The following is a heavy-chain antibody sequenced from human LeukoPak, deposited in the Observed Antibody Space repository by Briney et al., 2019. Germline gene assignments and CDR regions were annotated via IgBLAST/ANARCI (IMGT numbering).Heavy chain of an antibody. J-gene: IGHJ6*02. V-gene: IGHV3-30-3*01. CDR2: ISYDGSNK. Sequence: GGSLRLSCAASGFTFSSYAMHWVRQAPGKGLEWVAVISYDGSNKYYADSVKGRFTISRDNSKNTLYLQMNSLRAEDTAVYYCARSYGSGRTAHGMDVWGQGTTVTVSS. CDR3: ARSYGSGRTAHGMDV. CDR1: GFTFSSYA. D-gene: IGHD3-10*01.